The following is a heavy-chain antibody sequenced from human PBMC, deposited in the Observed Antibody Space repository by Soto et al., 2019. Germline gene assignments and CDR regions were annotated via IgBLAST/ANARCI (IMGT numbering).Heavy chain of an antibody. CDR2: IWYDGSNK. Sequence: RRLSCAASGFTFSSYGMHWVRQAPGKGLEWVAVIWYDGSNKYYADSVKGRFTISRDNSKNTLYLQMNSLRAEDTAVYYCARGPIAARRDYYYYGMDVWGQGTTVTVSS. V-gene: IGHV3-33*01. CDR1: GFTFSSYG. CDR3: ARGPIAARRDYYYYGMDV. J-gene: IGHJ6*02. D-gene: IGHD6-6*01.